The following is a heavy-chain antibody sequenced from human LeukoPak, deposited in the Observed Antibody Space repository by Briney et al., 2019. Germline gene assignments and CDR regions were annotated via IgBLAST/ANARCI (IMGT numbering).Heavy chain of an antibody. Sequence: ASVKVSCKTSGYTFSNYAISWVRQAPGQGLEWMGWISTYNGYTNYAQKLQGRVTVTTDTSTSTAYMELRSLRSDDTAVYYCARDGPYGSGIYRGNYYYMDVWGKGTTVTVSS. V-gene: IGHV1-18*01. D-gene: IGHD3-10*01. CDR2: ISTYNGYT. CDR1: GYTFSNYA. CDR3: ARDGPYGSGIYRGNYYYMDV. J-gene: IGHJ6*03.